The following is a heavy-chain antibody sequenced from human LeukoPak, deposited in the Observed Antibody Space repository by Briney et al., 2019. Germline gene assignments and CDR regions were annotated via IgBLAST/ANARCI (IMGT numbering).Heavy chain of an antibody. CDR2: ISSSSSYI. Sequence: GGSLRLSCAASGFTFSSYSMNWVRQAPGKGLEWVSSISSSSSYIYYADSVKGRFTISRNNAKNSLYLQMNSLRAEDTAVYYCARDTDTAAADQAESEDWFDPWGQGTLVSVSS. J-gene: IGHJ5*02. D-gene: IGHD6-13*01. CDR1: GFTFSSYS. V-gene: IGHV3-21*01. CDR3: ARDTDTAAADQAESEDWFDP.